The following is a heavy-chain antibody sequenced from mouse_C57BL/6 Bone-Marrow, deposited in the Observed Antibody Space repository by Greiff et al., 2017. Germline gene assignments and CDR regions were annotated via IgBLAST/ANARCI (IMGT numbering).Heavy chain of an antibody. CDR2: IYPGSGST. J-gene: IGHJ1*03. CDR1: GYTFTSYW. V-gene: IGHV1-55*01. CDR3: VYDGYYDWYFDV. D-gene: IGHD2-3*01. Sequence: QVQLQQPGAELVKPGASVKMSCKASGYTFTSYWITWVKPRPGQGLEWIGDIYPGSGSTNYNEKFKSKATLTVDTSSSTAYMQLSSLTSEDSAVYYCVYDGYYDWYFDVWGTGTTVTVSS.